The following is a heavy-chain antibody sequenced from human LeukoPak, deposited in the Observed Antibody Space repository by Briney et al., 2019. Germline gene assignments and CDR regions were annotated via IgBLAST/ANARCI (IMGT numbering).Heavy chain of an antibody. J-gene: IGHJ4*02. D-gene: IGHD2-2*01. CDR2: INHSGSN. CDR1: GYSISSGYY. CDR3: AKRYCSSTTCYDDRGAFDY. Sequence: SETLSLTCSVSGYSISSGYYWGWIRPSPGKGLEWIGIINHSGSNSYNPSLKSRVTISVDTSKNQFSLKLTSVTAADTAVYYCAKRYCSSTTCYDDRGAFDYWGQGTLVTVSS. V-gene: IGHV4-38-2*02.